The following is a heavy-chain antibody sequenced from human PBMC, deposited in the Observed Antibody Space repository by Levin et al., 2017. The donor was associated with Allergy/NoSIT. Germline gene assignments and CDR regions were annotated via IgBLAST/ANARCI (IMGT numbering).Heavy chain of an antibody. J-gene: IGHJ4*02. D-gene: IGHD1-1*01. CDR3: VRDRWNGPDY. V-gene: IGHV3-74*01. Sequence: GGSLRLSCVASGFTFSSYWMHWVRQAPGKGLVWVSRIKSDGSSTNYADSVKGRFTICRDNAKNMLYLQMNSLRAEDTALYYCVRDRWNGPDYWGQGTLVTVSS. CDR1: GFTFSSYW. CDR2: IKSDGSST.